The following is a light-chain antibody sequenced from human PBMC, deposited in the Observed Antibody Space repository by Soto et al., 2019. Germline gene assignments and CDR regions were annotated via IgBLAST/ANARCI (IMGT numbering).Light chain of an antibody. J-gene: IGKJ1*01. CDR2: GAS. CDR3: QHYSSSLPCT. Sequence: EIVLTQSPGTLSLSPGERATLSCRASQSVSSSYLAWYQQKPGQAPRLLIYGASSRATGIPDRFSCSGSGTAFTFTISRMEPEAFAVYYCQHYSSSLPCTFGQGITVEIK. CDR1: QSVSSSY. V-gene: IGKV3-20*01.